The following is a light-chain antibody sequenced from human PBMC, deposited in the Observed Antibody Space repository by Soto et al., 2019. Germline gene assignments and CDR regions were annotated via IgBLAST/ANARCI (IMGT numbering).Light chain of an antibody. Sequence: EIVMTQSPATLSVSPGERATLSCRASQSVSSNLAWYQQKPGLAPRLLIYGASTRATGIPARFSGSGSGTEFTLTISSLQSEDFAVYYCQQRRSWPQLTFGGGTKVEIK. V-gene: IGKV3-15*01. J-gene: IGKJ4*01. CDR2: GAS. CDR1: QSVSSN. CDR3: QQRRSWPQLT.